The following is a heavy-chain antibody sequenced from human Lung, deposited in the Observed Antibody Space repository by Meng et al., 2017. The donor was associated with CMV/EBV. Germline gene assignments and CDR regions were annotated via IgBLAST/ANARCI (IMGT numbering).Heavy chain of an antibody. Sequence: GSLRLXXSVFGPPITTYYWSWVRQAPGKGLEWIGYIYYSGATNYNPSLKSRLTISMDTSKNQFSLELRSVTAADTAIYYCARDRAAVGYYYYAMDAWGQGXTVTVSS. CDR2: IYYSGAT. D-gene: IGHD2-15*01. J-gene: IGHJ6*02. CDR3: ARDRAAVGYYYYAMDA. V-gene: IGHV4-59*01. CDR1: GPPITTYY.